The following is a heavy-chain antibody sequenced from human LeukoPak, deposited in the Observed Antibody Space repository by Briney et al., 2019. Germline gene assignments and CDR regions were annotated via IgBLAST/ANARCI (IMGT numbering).Heavy chain of an antibody. J-gene: IGHJ4*02. CDR2: IIPIFGTA. CDR3: ARAAAGYYDSSGYYFFDY. Sequence: ASVKVSCXASGGTFSSYAISWVRQAPGQGLERMGRIIPIFGTANYAQKFQGRVTITTDESTSTAYMELSSLRSEDTAVYYCARAAAGYYDSSGYYFFDYWGQGTLVTVSS. V-gene: IGHV1-69*05. D-gene: IGHD3-22*01. CDR1: GGTFSSYA.